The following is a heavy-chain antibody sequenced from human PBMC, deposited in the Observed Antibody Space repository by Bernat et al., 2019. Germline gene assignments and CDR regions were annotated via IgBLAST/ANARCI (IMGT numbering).Heavy chain of an antibody. J-gene: IGHJ3*02. CDR3: ARDNWNQRKMDDFDI. V-gene: IGHV3-7*03. CDR2: INQDGSEK. D-gene: IGHD1-20*01. CDR1: GFTFSNFW. Sequence: EVQLVESGGGLVQPGGSLRLSCATSGFTFSNFWMSWVRQAPGKGLEWVANINQDGSEKKDVDSVKGRFTISTDNNKNSLYLQMNYLRAEDKAVYYCARDNWNQRKMDDFDIWGQGTMVTVSS.